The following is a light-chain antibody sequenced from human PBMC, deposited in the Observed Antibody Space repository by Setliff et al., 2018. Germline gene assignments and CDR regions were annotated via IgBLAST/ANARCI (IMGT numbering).Light chain of an antibody. V-gene: IGLV2-11*01. J-gene: IGLJ1*01. CDR2: DVS. CDR1: SSDVGGYNY. CDR3: CSYAGSYTSLYV. Sequence: QSVLAQPRSVSGSPGQSVTISCTGTSSDVGGYNYVSWYQQHPGKAPKLMIYDVSKRPSEVPDRFSGSKSGNTASLTISGLQAEDEADYYCCSYAGSYTSLYVFGTGTKVTVL.